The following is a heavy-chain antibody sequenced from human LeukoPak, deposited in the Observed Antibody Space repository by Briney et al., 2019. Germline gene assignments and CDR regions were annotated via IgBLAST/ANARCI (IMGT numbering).Heavy chain of an antibody. CDR3: ARAPRRMDSGWFDP. CDR1: GFTFSSYS. J-gene: IGHJ5*02. D-gene: IGHD5-18*01. V-gene: IGHV3-21*01. Sequence: GGSLRLSCAASGFTFSSYSMNWVRQAPGKGLEWVSSISSSSSYICYADSVKGRFTISRDNAKNSLYLQMNSLRAEDTAVYYCARAPRRMDSGWFDPWGQGTLVTVSS. CDR2: ISSSSSYI.